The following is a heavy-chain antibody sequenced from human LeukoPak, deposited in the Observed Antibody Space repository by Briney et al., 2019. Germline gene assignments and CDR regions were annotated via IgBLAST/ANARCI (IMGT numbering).Heavy chain of an antibody. CDR3: AASPNLDRHDF. J-gene: IGHJ4*02. D-gene: IGHD1-14*01. V-gene: IGHV4-38-2*01. CDR2: IYHSGNT. CDR1: GYSISSGYY. Sequence: SETLSLTCAVSGYSISSGYYWGWIRQPPGKGLEWIASIYHSGNTYYNPSPQSRVTISVDTSSDRFSLILNSVTAADTALYYCAASPNLDRHDFWGQGTLVTVSS.